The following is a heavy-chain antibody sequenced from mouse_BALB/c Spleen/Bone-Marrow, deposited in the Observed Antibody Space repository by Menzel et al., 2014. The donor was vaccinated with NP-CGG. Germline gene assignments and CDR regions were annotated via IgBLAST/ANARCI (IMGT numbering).Heavy chain of an antibody. D-gene: IGHD2-3*01. CDR3: TRGYYPYYYAMDY. CDR1: GYTFXSYW. J-gene: IGHJ4*01. Sequence: LQQSGSELVRPGASVKLSCKASGYTFXSYWMHWVKQRHGQGLEWIGNIYPGSGSTNYDEKFKSKGTLTVDTSSSTAYMHLSSLTSEDSAVYYCTRGYYPYYYAMDYWGQGTSVAVSS. CDR2: IYPGSGST. V-gene: IGHV1S22*01.